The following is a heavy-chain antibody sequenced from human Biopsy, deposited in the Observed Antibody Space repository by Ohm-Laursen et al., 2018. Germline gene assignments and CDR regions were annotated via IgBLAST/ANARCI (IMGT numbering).Heavy chain of an antibody. D-gene: IGHD3-16*01. CDR3: VRDGGQTYDFMRRWGKDVRFDP. Sequence: SVTLSLTCRVSGAFIRAYYWSWIRQPAGQGLEWIGRIYLRGTTVFNPSLRSRVSMSVDPTTNHVSLKVTSVTVADTAMYYCVRDGGQTYDFMRRWGKDVRFDPWGQGTLVTVSS. CDR1: GAFIRAYY. J-gene: IGHJ5*02. V-gene: IGHV4-4*07. CDR2: IYLRGTT.